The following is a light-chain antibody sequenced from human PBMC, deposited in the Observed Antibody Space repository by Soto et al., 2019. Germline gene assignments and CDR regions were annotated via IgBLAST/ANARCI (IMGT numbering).Light chain of an antibody. J-gene: IGKJ2*01. CDR3: QQYDRLPYT. CDR2: DAS. Sequence: DLQMTQSPSSLSASVGDRVTLTCQASQDINNYLNWFQQKPGKAPKLLIYDASNLETGVPSKFSGSGSGTDFTFTISSLQPEDIATYYCQQYDRLPYTFGQGTKLEIK. CDR1: QDINNY. V-gene: IGKV1-33*01.